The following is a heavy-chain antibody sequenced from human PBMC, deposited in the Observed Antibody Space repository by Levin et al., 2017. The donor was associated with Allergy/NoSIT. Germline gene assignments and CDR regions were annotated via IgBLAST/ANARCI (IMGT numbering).Heavy chain of an antibody. V-gene: IGHV3-23*01. J-gene: IGHJ5*02. CDR1: GFTFSSYA. CDR3: AKDIRVGSDSYGLFDP. CDR2: ISASGAKA. Sequence: GESLKISCAASGFTFSSYAMSWVRQAPGKGLEWVSAISASGAKAYYEDSVKGRFTISRDNSKNTLYLQMNSLRAEDTALYYCAKDIRVGSDSYGLFDPWGQGTLVTVSS. D-gene: IGHD2-21*01.